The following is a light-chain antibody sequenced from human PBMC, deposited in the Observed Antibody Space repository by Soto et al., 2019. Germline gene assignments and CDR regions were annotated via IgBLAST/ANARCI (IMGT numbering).Light chain of an antibody. J-gene: IGLJ2*01. Sequence: QSVLTQPASVSGSPGQSITISCTGTSTDVGAYNYVSWYQHHPGKAPKLMIYDVSNRPSGVSYRFSGSKSANTASLTISGLQAEDEADYYCSSYTTSSTVVFGGGTKLTVL. V-gene: IGLV2-14*03. CDR2: DVS. CDR3: SSYTTSSTVV. CDR1: STDVGAYNY.